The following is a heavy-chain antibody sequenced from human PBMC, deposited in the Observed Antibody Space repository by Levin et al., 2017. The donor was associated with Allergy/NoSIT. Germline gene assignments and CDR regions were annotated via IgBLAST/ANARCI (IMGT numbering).Heavy chain of an antibody. CDR1: GVTFSSYA. Sequence: GGSLRLSCAASGVTFSSYAMHWVRQAPGKGLEWVAIISYDGSNKYYADSVKGRFTISRDNSKNTLYLQMNRLRAGDKAVYYCARDTFPDCGGDCYSGMDYWGQGTLVTVSS. J-gene: IGHJ4*02. D-gene: IGHD2-21*01. CDR2: ISYDGSNK. CDR3: ARDTFPDCGGDCYSGMDY. V-gene: IGHV3-30-3*01.